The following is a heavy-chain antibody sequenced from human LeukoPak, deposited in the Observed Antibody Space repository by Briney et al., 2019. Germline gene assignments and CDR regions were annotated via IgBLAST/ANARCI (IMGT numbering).Heavy chain of an antibody. CDR3: AKHKAGTPGYGDY. J-gene: IGHJ4*02. Sequence: GGSLRLSCAASGFTFSDFAMHWVRQAPGKGLEWVSAISGSGGSTYYADSVKGRFTISRDNSKNTLYLQMNSLRAEDTAVYYCAKHKAGTPGYGDYWGQGTLVTVSS. CDR2: ISGSGGST. CDR1: GFTFSDFA. V-gene: IGHV3-23*01. D-gene: IGHD6-19*01.